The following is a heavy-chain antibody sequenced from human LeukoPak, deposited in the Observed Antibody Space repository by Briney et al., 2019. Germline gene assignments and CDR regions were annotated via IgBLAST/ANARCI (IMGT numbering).Heavy chain of an antibody. D-gene: IGHD6-13*01. CDR2: IKQDGSEK. CDR1: GFTFSSYG. J-gene: IGHJ3*02. Sequence: PGGSLRLSCAASGFTFSSYGMHWVRQAPGKGLEWVANIKQDGSEKYYVDSVKGRFTISRDNAKNSLYLQMNSLRAEDTAVYYCARDREQQLTRDAFDIWGQGTMVTVSS. CDR3: ARDREQQLTRDAFDI. V-gene: IGHV3-7*01.